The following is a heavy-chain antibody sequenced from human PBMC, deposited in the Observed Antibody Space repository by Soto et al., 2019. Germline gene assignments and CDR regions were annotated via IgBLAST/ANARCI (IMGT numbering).Heavy chain of an antibody. CDR1: GFTFDDYA. CDR3: AKDIGSSWYSSWFDP. V-gene: IGHV3-9*01. J-gene: IGHJ5*02. Sequence: GGSLRLSCAASGFTFDDYAMHWVRQAPGKGLEWVSGISWNSGSIGYADSVKGRFTISRDNAKNSLYLQMNSLRAEDTALYYCAKDIGSSWYSSWFDPWGQGTLVTVSS. D-gene: IGHD6-13*01. CDR2: ISWNSGSI.